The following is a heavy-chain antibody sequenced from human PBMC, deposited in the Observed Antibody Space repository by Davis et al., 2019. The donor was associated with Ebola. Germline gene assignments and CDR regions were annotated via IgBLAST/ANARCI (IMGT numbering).Heavy chain of an antibody. CDR1: GYTFTSYG. CDR3: AKTVGGAFYFYYAMDV. J-gene: IGHJ6*02. V-gene: IGHV1-3*01. CDR2: IHGGIGNT. Sequence: ASVKVSCKASGYTFTSYGISWVRQAPGQRLEWMGWIHGGIGNTKYSQNFQDRVTMTTDTAASTAYMELSSLRSEDTAVYFCAKTVGGAFYFYYAMDVWGQGTTVTISS. D-gene: IGHD1-26*01.